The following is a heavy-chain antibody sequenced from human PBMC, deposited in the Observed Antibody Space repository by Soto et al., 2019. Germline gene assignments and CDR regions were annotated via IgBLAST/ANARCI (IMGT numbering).Heavy chain of an antibody. CDR1: GFTFSSYA. J-gene: IGHJ5*02. V-gene: IGHV3-23*01. CDR2: ISGSGGST. CDR3: TRDASRDSSARGWFDP. D-gene: IGHD6-13*01. Sequence: GGSLRLSCAASGFTFSSYAMSWVRQAPGKGLEWVSAISGSGGSTYYADSVKGRFTISRDNSKNTLYLQMNSLRAEDTAVYYCTRDASRDSSARGWFDPWGPGTLVTVS.